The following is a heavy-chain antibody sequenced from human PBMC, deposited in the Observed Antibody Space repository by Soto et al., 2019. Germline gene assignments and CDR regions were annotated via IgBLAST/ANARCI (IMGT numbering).Heavy chain of an antibody. D-gene: IGHD3-3*01. CDR1: GYTFTGYY. V-gene: IGHV1-2*04. CDR2: INPNSGGT. CDR3: ARDAYYDFWSGPKGSSYFDY. Sequence: ASVKVSCKASGYTFTGYYMHWVRQAPGQGLEWMGWINPNSGGTNYAQKFQGWVTMTRDTSISTAYMELSRLRSDDTAVYYCARDAYYDFWSGPKGSSYFDYWGQGTLVTVSS. J-gene: IGHJ4*02.